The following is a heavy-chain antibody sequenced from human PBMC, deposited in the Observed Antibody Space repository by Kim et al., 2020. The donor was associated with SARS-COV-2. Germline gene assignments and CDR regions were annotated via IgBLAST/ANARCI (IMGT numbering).Heavy chain of an antibody. Sequence: ASVKVSCKASGYTFTSYYMHWVRQAPGQGLEWMGIINPSGGSTSYAQKFQGRVTMTRDTSTSTVYMELSSLGSEDTAVYYCARGIGAPYYDFWSGYYPPATNWFDPWGQGTLVTVSS. CDR1: GYTFTSYY. V-gene: IGHV1-46*01. D-gene: IGHD3-3*01. J-gene: IGHJ5*02. CDR3: ARGIGAPYYDFWSGYYPPATNWFDP. CDR2: INPSGGST.